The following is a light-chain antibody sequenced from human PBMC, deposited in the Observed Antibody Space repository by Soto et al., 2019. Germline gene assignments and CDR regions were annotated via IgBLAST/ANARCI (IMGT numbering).Light chain of an antibody. J-gene: IGLJ1*01. V-gene: IGLV2-8*01. Sequence: QSALTQPPSASGSPGQSVTISCTGTSSDVGGYNYVSWYQQHPGKAPRLMIYEVSKRPSGVPDRFSGSKSGSTASLTVSGLQAEDEADYYCSSYAGSNNFDFGTGTKVTVL. CDR2: EVS. CDR3: SSYAGSNNFD. CDR1: SSDVGGYNY.